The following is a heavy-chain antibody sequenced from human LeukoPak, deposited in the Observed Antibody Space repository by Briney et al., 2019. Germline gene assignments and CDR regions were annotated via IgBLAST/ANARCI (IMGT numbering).Heavy chain of an antibody. D-gene: IGHD6-13*01. Sequence: SETLSLTCAVYGGSFSGYYWSWIRQPPGKGLEWIGEINHSGSTNYNPSLKSRVTISVDTSKNQFSLKLSSVTAADTAAYYCASTISGYSSSWYYYYYYMDVWGKGTTVTVSS. CDR3: ASTISGYSSSWYYYYYYMDV. CDR1: GGSFSGYY. J-gene: IGHJ6*03. V-gene: IGHV4-34*01. CDR2: INHSGST.